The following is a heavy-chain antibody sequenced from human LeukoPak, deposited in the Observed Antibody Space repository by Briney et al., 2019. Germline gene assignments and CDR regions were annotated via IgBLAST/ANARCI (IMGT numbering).Heavy chain of an antibody. CDR1: GFTFSCYS. J-gene: IGHJ5*02. V-gene: IGHV3-21*01. CDR3: AREAYSGSLRGWFDP. D-gene: IGHD1-26*01. CDR2: ISSSSSYI. Sequence: PGGSLRLSCAASGFTFSCYSMNWVRQAPGKGLEWVSSISSSSSYIYYADSVKGRFTISRDNAKNSLYLQMNSLRAEDTAVYYCAREAYSGSLRGWFDPWGQGTLVTVSS.